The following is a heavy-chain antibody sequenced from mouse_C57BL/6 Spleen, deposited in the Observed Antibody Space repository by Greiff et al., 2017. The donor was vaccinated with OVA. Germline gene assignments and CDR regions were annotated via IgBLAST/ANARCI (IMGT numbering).Heavy chain of an antibody. D-gene: IGHD5-1*01. CDR2: IRNKANGYTT. CDR3: ARYKSNFDG. V-gene: IGHV7-3*01. Sequence: EVKLMESGGGLVQPGGSLSLSCAASGFTFTDYYMSWVRQPPGKALEWLGFIRNKANGYTTEYSASVKGRFTISRDNSQRILYLQMNALRAEDSATYYCARYKSNFDGWGQGTTLTVSS. CDR1: GFTFTDYY. J-gene: IGHJ2*01.